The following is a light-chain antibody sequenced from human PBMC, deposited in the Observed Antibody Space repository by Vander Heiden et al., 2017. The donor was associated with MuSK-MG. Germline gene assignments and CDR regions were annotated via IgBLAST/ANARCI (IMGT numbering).Light chain of an antibody. CDR3: QQYYSTPCS. CDR2: WAS. V-gene: IGKV4-1*01. J-gene: IGKJ2*04. CDR1: QSVLYSSNNKNY. Sequence: DIVMTQSPDSLAVSLGERATINCKARQSVLYSSNNKNYLAWYQQKPGQPPKLLIYWASTRESGVPDRFSGSGSGTDFTLTSSSLQAEDVAVYYCQQYYSTPCSFGQGTKLEIK.